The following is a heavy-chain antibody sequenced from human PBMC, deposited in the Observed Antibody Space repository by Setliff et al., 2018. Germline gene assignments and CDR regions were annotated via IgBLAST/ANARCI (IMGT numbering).Heavy chain of an antibody. V-gene: IGHV4-34*01. CDR3: VRDRTAYSYGLDV. D-gene: IGHD5-18*01. CDR2: INHSGSP. Sequence: PSETLSLTCAVYGASFSGTYCSWIRQSPGKGLEWIGEINHTGSPNWIGEINHSGSPNYNPSLKSRVTMSVDTSKNQFSLKLNSVTAADTAVYYCVRDRTAYSYGLDVWAQGTTVTVSS. CDR1: GASFSGTY. J-gene: IGHJ6*02.